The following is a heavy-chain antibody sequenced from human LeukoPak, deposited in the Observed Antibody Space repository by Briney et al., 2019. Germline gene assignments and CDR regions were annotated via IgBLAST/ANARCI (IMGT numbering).Heavy chain of an antibody. CDR3: TRLFQYSLDY. V-gene: IGHV3-73*01. Sequence: GGSLRLSCAASGFTFSGSAMHWVRQASGKGLEWVGRIRSKANSYATAYAASVKGRFTISRDDSKNTAYLQMNSLKTEDTAVYYCTRLFQYSLDYWGQGTLVTVSS. CDR2: IRSKANSYAT. CDR1: GFTFSGSA. D-gene: IGHD5-18*01. J-gene: IGHJ4*02.